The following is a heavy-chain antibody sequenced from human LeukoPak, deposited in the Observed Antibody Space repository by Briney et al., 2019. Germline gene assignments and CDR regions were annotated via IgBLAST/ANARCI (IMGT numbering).Heavy chain of an antibody. CDR2: ITASGGNT. CDR3: AKGNGYSYGRYYFDY. V-gene: IGHV3-23*01. CDR1: GFTFSSYA. J-gene: IGHJ4*02. D-gene: IGHD5-18*01. Sequence: GGSLGLSCAASGFTFSSYAMGWVRQAPGKGLEWVSAITASGGNTYYADSVKGRFTISRDNSKNTLYLQVNSLRAEDTAVYYCAKGNGYSYGRYYFDYWGQGTLVTVSS.